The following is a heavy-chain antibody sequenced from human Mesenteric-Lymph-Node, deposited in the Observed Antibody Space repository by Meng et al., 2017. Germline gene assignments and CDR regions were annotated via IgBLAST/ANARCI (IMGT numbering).Heavy chain of an antibody. CDR1: GCTFTDSS. J-gene: IGHJ4*02. V-gene: IGHV1-2*02. D-gene: IGHD5-18*01. CDR2: ISLNSGGA. CDR3: ARTRYSYGDSDFDY. Sequence: ASVKVSCKASGCTFTDSSVHWVRQAPGQGLEWMGWISLNSGGANYAQKFQGRITMTRDTSINTVYMEVSRLRSEDTAVYYCARTRYSYGDSDFDYWGQGTLVTVSS.